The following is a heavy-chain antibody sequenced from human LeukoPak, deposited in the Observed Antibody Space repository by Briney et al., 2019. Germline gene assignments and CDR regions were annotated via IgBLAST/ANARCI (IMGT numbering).Heavy chain of an antibody. CDR3: ARGTPSGYRDFDY. Sequence: GSSVKVSCKASGGTFSSYAISWVRQAPGQGLEWMGRIIPILGIANYAQKFQGRVTITADKSTSTAYMELSSLRSEDTAVYYCARGTPSGYRDFDYWGQGTLVTVSS. J-gene: IGHJ4*02. CDR1: GGTFSSYA. D-gene: IGHD3-22*01. V-gene: IGHV1-69*04. CDR2: IIPILGIA.